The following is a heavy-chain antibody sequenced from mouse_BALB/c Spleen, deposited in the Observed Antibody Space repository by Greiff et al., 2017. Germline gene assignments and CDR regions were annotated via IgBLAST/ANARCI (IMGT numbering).Heavy chain of an antibody. CDR3: AKDYGYSYYFDY. J-gene: IGHJ2*01. V-gene: IGHV3-6*02. Sequence: EVKLLESGPGLVKPSQSLSLTCSVTGYSITSGYYWNWIRQFPGNKLEWMGYISYDGSNNYNPSLKNRISITRDTSKNQFFLKLNSVTTEDTATYYCAKDYGYSYYFDYWGQGTTLTVSS. D-gene: IGHD2-2*01. CDR1: GYSITSGYY. CDR2: ISYDGSN.